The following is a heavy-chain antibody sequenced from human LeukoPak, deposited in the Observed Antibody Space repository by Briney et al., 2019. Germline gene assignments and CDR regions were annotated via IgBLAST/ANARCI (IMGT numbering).Heavy chain of an antibody. CDR1: GFTFSSYA. D-gene: IGHD3-22*01. CDR2: ISGSGGST. CDR3: AKTPTYYYDSSGYGIDY. J-gene: IGHJ4*02. Sequence: GGSLRLSCAASGFTFSSYAMSWVRQAPGKGLEWVSAISGSGGSTYYADSVKGRFTISRDNSKNTLYLQMNSLRAEDTAVYYCAKTPTYYYDSSGYGIDYWGQGTLVTVSS. V-gene: IGHV3-23*01.